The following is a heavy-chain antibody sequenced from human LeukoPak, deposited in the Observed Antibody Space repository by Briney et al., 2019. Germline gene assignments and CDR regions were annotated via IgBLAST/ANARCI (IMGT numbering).Heavy chain of an antibody. Sequence: PGGSLRLSCAASGFSFSTYGMHWVRRAPGKGLERMAVIWNDGSNEYYADSVKGRFTISRDNSKNTLYLQMNSLRAEDTALYYCARASGPFDYWGQGTLVTVSS. J-gene: IGHJ4*02. CDR3: ARASGPFDY. V-gene: IGHV3-33*01. D-gene: IGHD3-10*01. CDR1: GFSFSTYG. CDR2: IWNDGSNE.